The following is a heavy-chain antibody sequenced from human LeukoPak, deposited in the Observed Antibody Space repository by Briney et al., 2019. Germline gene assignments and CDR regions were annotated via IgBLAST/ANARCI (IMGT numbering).Heavy chain of an antibody. D-gene: IGHD3-22*01. J-gene: IGHJ4*02. CDR3: ARVLSSGYYEDY. V-gene: IGHV4-31*03. CDR2: IYYSGST. Sequence: SQTLSLTCTVSGVSISSGGYYWSWIRQHPGKGLEWIGYIYYSGSTYYNPSLKSRVTISVDTSKNQFSLKLSSVTAADTAVYYCARVLSSGYYEDYWGQGTLVTVSS. CDR1: GVSISSGGYY.